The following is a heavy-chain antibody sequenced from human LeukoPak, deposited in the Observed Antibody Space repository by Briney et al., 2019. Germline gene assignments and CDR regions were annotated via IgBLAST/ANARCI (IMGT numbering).Heavy chain of an antibody. D-gene: IGHD2-15*01. V-gene: IGHV4-39*01. CDR1: GASISSSTYS. Sequence: PSETLSLTCNVSGASISSSTYSWGWIRQPPGKGLEWIGSFYYTGDTYYGPSLKSRVTISVDTSKNQFSLNLTSLTAADPAVYYCARLLPYCSDGICYFWEYFDSWGQGTLVTVSS. J-gene: IGHJ4*02. CDR2: FYYTGDT. CDR3: ARLLPYCSDGICYFWEYFDS.